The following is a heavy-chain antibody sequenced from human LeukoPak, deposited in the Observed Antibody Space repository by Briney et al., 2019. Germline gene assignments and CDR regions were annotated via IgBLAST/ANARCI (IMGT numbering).Heavy chain of an antibody. CDR3: ARARIVTHFDY. J-gene: IGHJ4*02. V-gene: IGHV3-30*04. CDR1: GFTFSSYA. CDR2: ISYDGSNK. D-gene: IGHD1-26*01. Sequence: GGSLRLSCAASGFTFSSYAMHWLRQAPGKGLEWVAIISYDGSNKYYADSVKGRFTISRDNSKNTLYLQMNSLRAEDTAVYYCARARIVTHFDYWGQGTLVTVSS.